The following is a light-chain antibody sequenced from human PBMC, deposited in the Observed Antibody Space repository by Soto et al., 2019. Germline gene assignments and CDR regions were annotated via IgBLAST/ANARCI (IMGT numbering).Light chain of an antibody. J-gene: IGKJ1*01. CDR2: GAS. CDR1: QSVTRN. Sequence: EVGMAQSPANLSVSPGERATLSCRASQSVTRNLAWYQQKPGQAPRLLIYGASSRATGIPDRFSGSGSGTDFTLTISRLEPEDFAVYYCQQYGSSWTFGQVTKVDI. CDR3: QQYGSSWT. V-gene: IGKV3-20*01.